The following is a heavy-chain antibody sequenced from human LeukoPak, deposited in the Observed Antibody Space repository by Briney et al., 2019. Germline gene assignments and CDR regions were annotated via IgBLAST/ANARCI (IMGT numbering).Heavy chain of an antibody. Sequence: ASVKVSCKASGYTFTGYYMHWVRQAPGQGLEWMGWINPNSGGTNYAQKFQGRVTMTRDTSISTAYMELSRLRSDDTAVYYCAATPLAVPAAKEYWGQGTLVTVSS. CDR2: INPNSGGT. V-gene: IGHV1-2*02. CDR1: GYTFTGYY. J-gene: IGHJ4*02. D-gene: IGHD2-2*01. CDR3: AATPLAVPAAKEY.